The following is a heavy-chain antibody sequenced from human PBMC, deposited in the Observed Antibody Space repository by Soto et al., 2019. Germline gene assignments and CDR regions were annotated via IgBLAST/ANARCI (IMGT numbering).Heavy chain of an antibody. D-gene: IGHD5-18*01. CDR3: VRARGYRYSKGVDY. J-gene: IGHJ4*02. V-gene: IGHV3-30*04. CDR2: TSYDGKNK. CDR1: GFTFSGHA. Sequence: QVQLVESGGGVVQPGKSLRLSCAASGFTFSGHAMHWVRQAPGKGLEWVALTSYDGKNKYYADSLKGRFTISRDNSNNTLHLQINSLRHEDAAVYYCVRARGYRYSKGVDYWGQGTLVTVSS.